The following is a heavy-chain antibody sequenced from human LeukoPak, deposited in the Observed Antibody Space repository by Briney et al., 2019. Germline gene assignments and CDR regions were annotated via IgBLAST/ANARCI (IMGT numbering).Heavy chain of an antibody. CDR1: GFTFSNAW. D-gene: IGHD3-10*01. CDR2: IKRKIDGGTT. V-gene: IGHV3-15*01. CDR3: TTNTAPDYYGSGSYYNVI. J-gene: IGHJ4*02. Sequence: GGSLRLSCAASGFTFSNAWMNWVRQAPGKGLEWVGRIKRKIDGGTTDYAAPVKGRLTISKDDSKNTLYLQMNSLKTEDTAVYYCTTNTAPDYYGSGSYYNVIWGQGTLVTVSS.